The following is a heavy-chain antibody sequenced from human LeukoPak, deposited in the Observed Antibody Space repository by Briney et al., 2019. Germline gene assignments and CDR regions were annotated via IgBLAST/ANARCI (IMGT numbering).Heavy chain of an antibody. CDR1: GYTFTSYD. V-gene: IGHV1-8*01. CDR3: ARDGGSAIPFDY. J-gene: IGHJ4*02. CDR2: MNPNSGNT. Sequence: APVKVSCKASGYTFTSYDINWVRQATGQGLEWMGWMNPNSGNTGYAQKFQGRVTMTRNTSISTAYIELSSLRAEDTAVYYCARDGGSAIPFDYWGQGTLVTVSS.